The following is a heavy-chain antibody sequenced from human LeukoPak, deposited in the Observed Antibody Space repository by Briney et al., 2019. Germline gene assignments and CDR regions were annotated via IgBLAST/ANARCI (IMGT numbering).Heavy chain of an antibody. J-gene: IGHJ5*02. Sequence: GGSLRLSCAASGFTFSSYSMNWVRQAPGKGLEWVSSISSSSSYIYYADSVMGRFTISRDNAKNSLYLQMNSLRAEDTAVYYCARSPSLNYDILTGYYTSNWFDPWGQGTLVTVSS. CDR2: ISSSSSYI. V-gene: IGHV3-21*01. D-gene: IGHD3-9*01. CDR1: GFTFSSYS. CDR3: ARSPSLNYDILTGYYTSNWFDP.